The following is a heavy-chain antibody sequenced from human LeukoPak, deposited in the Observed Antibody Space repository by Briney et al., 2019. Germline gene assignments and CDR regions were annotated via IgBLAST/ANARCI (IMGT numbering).Heavy chain of an antibody. V-gene: IGHV1-69*13. J-gene: IGHJ6*03. Sequence: SVKVSCKASGGTFSSYAISWVRQAPGQGLEWMGGIIPIFGTANYAQKFQGRVTITADESTSTAYMELSSLRSEDTAVYYCARRTRGYSYGPKGGYYYYYMDVWGKGTTVTVSS. CDR1: GGTFSSYA. D-gene: IGHD5-18*01. CDR2: IIPIFGTA. CDR3: ARRTRGYSYGPKGGYYYYYMDV.